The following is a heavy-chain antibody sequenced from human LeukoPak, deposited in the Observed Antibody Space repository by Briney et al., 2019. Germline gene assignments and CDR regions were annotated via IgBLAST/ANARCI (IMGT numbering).Heavy chain of an antibody. CDR3: ARGAAGGCPDY. CDR2: LTSSGSTI. D-gene: IGHD3-16*01. Sequence: GGSLRLSCAASGFTFSSYEMNWVRQAPGKGLEWVSYLTSSGSTIYYADSVKGRFTISRDNAKNSLYLQMNSPRAEDTAVYYCARGAAGGCPDYWGQGTLVTVSS. V-gene: IGHV3-48*03. J-gene: IGHJ4*02. CDR1: GFTFSSYE.